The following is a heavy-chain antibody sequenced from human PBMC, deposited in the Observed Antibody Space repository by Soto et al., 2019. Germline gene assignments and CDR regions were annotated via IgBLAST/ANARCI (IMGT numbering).Heavy chain of an antibody. V-gene: IGHV1-2*02. CDR1: GFSFTGYY. D-gene: IGHD6-6*01. Sequence: ASVKVSCKASGFSFTGYYIHWLRRAPGQGLEWMGWINAHSGGTEYAQKFQGRVTLTRDTSIATAYLTLTSLTSDDTALYYCAKDLTRQLAYWLDPWGQGTQVTVSS. J-gene: IGHJ5*02. CDR2: INAHSGGT. CDR3: AKDLTRQLAYWLDP.